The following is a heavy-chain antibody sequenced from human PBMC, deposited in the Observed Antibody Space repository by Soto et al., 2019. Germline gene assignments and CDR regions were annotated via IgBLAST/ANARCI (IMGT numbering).Heavy chain of an antibody. V-gene: IGHV1-2*02. CDR1: GFSFTGYY. D-gene: IGHD6-6*01. Sequence: ASVKVSCKASGFSFTGYYIHWLRRAPGQGLEWMGWINAHSGGTEYAQKFQGRVTLTRDTSIATAYLTLTSLTSDDTALYYCAKDLTRQLAYWLDPWGQGTQVTVSS. J-gene: IGHJ5*02. CDR2: INAHSGGT. CDR3: AKDLTRQLAYWLDP.